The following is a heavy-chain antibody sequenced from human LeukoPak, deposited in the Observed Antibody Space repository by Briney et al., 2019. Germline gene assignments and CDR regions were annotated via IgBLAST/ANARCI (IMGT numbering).Heavy chain of an antibody. V-gene: IGHV3-30-3*01. CDR2: ISYDGSNK. CDR1: GFTFSSYT. Sequence: GGSLRLSCAASGFTFSSYTMNWVRQAPGKGLEWVAVISYDGSNKYYADSVKGRFTISRDNSKNTLYLQMNSLRAEDTAVYYCAREAGRLVSYYYGMDVWGQGTTVTVSS. J-gene: IGHJ6*02. D-gene: IGHD6-19*01. CDR3: AREAGRLVSYYYGMDV.